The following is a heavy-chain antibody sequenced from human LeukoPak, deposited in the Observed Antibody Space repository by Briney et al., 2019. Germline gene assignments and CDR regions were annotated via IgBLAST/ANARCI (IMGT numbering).Heavy chain of an antibody. J-gene: IGHJ1*01. D-gene: IGHD3-22*01. CDR1: GFTVSSNY. V-gene: IGHV3-66*01. CDR2: IYSGGST. CDR3: ARDLHYYYDSSGYSKNQH. Sequence: GGPLRLSCAASGFTVSSNYMSWVRQAPGKGLEWVSVIYSGGSTYYADSVKGRFTISRDNSKNTLYLRMNSLRAEDTAVYYCARDLHYYYDSSGYSKNQHWGQGTLVTVSS.